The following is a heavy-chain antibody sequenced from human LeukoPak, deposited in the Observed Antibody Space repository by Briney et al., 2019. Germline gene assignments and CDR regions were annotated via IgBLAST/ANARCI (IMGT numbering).Heavy chain of an antibody. CDR1: AYSISSGYY. V-gene: IGHV4-38-2*01. Sequence: PSETLSLTCAVSAYSISSGYYWGWIRQPPGKGLEWIGSIYHSGSTYYNPSLKSRVTISVDTSKNQFSLKLSSVTAADTAVYYCARSWVDYYGSGSPDYWGQGTLVTVSS. CDR2: IYHSGST. CDR3: ARSWVDYYGSGSPDY. D-gene: IGHD3-10*01. J-gene: IGHJ4*02.